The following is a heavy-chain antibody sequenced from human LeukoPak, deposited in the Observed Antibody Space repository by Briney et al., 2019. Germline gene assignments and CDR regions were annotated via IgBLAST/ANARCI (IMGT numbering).Heavy chain of an antibody. CDR1: GGSFSGYY. CDR3: ARGVGGTRQPRFCAMFHDY. V-gene: IGHV4-34*01. CDR2: INHSGST. Sequence: PSETLSLTCAVYGGSFSGYYWSWIRQPPGKGLEWIGEINHSGSTNYNPSLKNRVTISVDTPKNQFSLKLSSVTAADTAVYYCARGVGGTRQPRFCAMFHDYWGQGTLVTVSS. J-gene: IGHJ4*02. D-gene: IGHD3-10*02.